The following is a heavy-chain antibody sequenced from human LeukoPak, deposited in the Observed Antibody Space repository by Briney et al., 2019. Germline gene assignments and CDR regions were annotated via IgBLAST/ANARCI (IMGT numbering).Heavy chain of an antibody. CDR1: GFTFTNFA. Sequence: GGSLRLSCAASGFTFTNFAMNWVRQAPGKGLEWVSSISESGDDTAYADSVKGRFTISRDNSRNTLYLQMSSLRAEDTAVYYCAKGPAGYTSGSADYWGQGTLVTVSS. V-gene: IGHV3-23*01. CDR2: ISESGDDT. D-gene: IGHD5-18*01. J-gene: IGHJ4*02. CDR3: AKGPAGYTSGSADY.